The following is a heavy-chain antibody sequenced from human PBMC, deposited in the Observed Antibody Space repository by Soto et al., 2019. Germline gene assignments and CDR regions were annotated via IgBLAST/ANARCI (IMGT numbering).Heavy chain of an antibody. Sequence: PSETLSLTCTVSGGSISSYYWSWIRQPPGKGLEWFGYICFSGSTNYNPSLKSRVTISVDTSKIQFSLKLSSVTAADTAVYYCARADYGDYVDYYYGMDVWGQGTTVTISS. CDR3: ARADYGDYVDYYYGMDV. CDR2: ICFSGST. CDR1: GGSISSYY. V-gene: IGHV4-59*01. D-gene: IGHD4-17*01. J-gene: IGHJ6*02.